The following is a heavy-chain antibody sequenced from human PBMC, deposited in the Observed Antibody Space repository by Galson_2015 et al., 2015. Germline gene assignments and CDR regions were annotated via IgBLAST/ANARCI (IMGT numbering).Heavy chain of an antibody. D-gene: IGHD3-16*01. CDR1: GCSFTGYY. V-gene: IGHV1-2*04. CDR2: IHPNSGST. J-gene: IGHJ4*02. CDR3: ARVSYDYIWGSYGY. Sequence: SVKVSCKASGCSFTGYYLHWVRQAPGQGLEWMGWIHPNSGSTQYAQNFQGWVTMTRDTSISTAYMELSRLRSDDTAVYYCARVSYDYIWGSYGYWGQGTLVTVSS.